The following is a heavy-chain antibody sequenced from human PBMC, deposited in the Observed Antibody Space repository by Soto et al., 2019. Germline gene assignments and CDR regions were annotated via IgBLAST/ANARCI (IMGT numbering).Heavy chain of an antibody. J-gene: IGHJ4*02. D-gene: IGHD6-13*01. V-gene: IGHV3-30*18. CDR3: AKDIGSSWCFDY. CDR1: GFTFSSYG. CDR2: TSDDGSNE. Sequence: QVQLVESGGGVVQPGRSLRLSCAASGFTFSSYGMHWVRQAPGKGLEWVAGTSDDGSNEYYSDSVKGRFTISRDNSKNTLYLQMNSLRAEDTAVYYCAKDIGSSWCFDYWGQGTLVTVSS.